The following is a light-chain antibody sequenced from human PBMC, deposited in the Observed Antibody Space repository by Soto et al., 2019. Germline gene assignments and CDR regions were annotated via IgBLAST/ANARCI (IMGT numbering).Light chain of an antibody. CDR1: QDIRNY. CDR2: DAS. Sequence: IRMAQSPSSLSASVGDRVTITCRASQDIRNYLNWYQQKPGKAPRLLIYDASNLETGVPSRFSGSGSGTDFTFTISCLQPEDFATYYCEQYDNFPVTFGRGTRLEIK. J-gene: IGKJ5*01. V-gene: IGKV1-33*01. CDR3: EQYDNFPVT.